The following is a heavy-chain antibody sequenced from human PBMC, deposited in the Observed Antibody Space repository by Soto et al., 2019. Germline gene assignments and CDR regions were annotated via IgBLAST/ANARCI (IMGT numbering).Heavy chain of an antibody. J-gene: IGHJ3*02. Sequence: GGSLRLSCAASGFTFSSYAMHWVRQAPGKGLEWVAVISYDGSNKYYADSVKGRFTISRDNSKNTLYLQMNSLRAEDTAVYYCARVGHKWELNDAFDIWGQGTMVTVSS. CDR2: ISYDGSNK. CDR1: GFTFSSYA. CDR3: ARVGHKWELNDAFDI. V-gene: IGHV3-30-3*01. D-gene: IGHD1-26*01.